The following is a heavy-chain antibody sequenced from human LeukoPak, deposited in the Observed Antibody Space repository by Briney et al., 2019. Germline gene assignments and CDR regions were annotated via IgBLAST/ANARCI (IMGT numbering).Heavy chain of an antibody. V-gene: IGHV1-3*01. Sequence: ASVKVSCKASGYTFTSYAMHWVRQAPGQRLEWMGWINAGNGDTKYSQKFQGRVTITRDTSASTAYMELSSLRSEDTAVYYCAREGGYYGTGSHNWGQGTLVTVSS. D-gene: IGHD3-10*01. CDR2: INAGNGDT. CDR1: GYTFTSYA. J-gene: IGHJ4*02. CDR3: AREGGYYGTGSHN.